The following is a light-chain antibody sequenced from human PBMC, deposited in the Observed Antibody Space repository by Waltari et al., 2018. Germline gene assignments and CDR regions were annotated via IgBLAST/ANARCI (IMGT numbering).Light chain of an antibody. Sequence: QSVLTPPPSASGTPGQRVTIACSGSSPTIGRNYVYWYQQLPGTAPKLLIYRNNQRPSGVPDRFSGSKSGTSASLAISGLRSEDEADYYCAAWDDSLSGHVVFGGGTKLTVL. V-gene: IGLV1-47*01. CDR1: SPTIGRNY. CDR3: AAWDDSLSGHVV. J-gene: IGLJ2*01. CDR2: RNN.